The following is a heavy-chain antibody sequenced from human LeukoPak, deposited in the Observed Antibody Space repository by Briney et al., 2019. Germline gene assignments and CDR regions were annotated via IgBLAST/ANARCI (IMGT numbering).Heavy chain of an antibody. CDR1: GYTFTSYG. D-gene: IGHD3-10*01. V-gene: IGHV1-18*01. J-gene: IGHJ6*03. Sequence: GASVKVSCKASGYTFTSYGISWVRQAPGQGLEWMGWISAYNGNTNYAQKLQGRVTMTTDTSTSTAYMELRSLRSEDTAVYYCARAGARMARGVIISDYYYMDVWGKGTTVTVSS. CDR2: ISAYNGNT. CDR3: ARAGARMARGVIISDYYYMDV.